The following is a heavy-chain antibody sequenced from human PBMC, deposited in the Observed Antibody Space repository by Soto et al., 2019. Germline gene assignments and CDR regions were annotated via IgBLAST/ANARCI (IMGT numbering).Heavy chain of an antibody. CDR3: ARSRNSSLFFPWAWDAFDI. J-gene: IGHJ3*02. Sequence: ASVKVSCKASGYTFTSYGISWVRQAPGQGLEWMGWISAYNGNTNYAQKLQGRVTMTTDTSTSTAYMELRSLRSDDTAVYYCARSRNSSLFFPWAWDAFDIWGQGTMVTVSS. CDR1: GYTFTSYG. D-gene: IGHD6-6*01. V-gene: IGHV1-18*01. CDR2: ISAYNGNT.